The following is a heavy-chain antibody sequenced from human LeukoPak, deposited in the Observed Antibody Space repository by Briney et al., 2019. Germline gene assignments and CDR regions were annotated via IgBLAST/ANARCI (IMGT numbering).Heavy chain of an antibody. J-gene: IGHJ3*02. Sequence: PGGFLRLSCAASGFTFSSYSMNWVRQAPGKGLEWVSSISSSSSYIYYADSVKGRFTISRDNAKNSLYLQMNSLRAEDTAVYYCARDRISWPDAFDIWGQGTMVTGSS. CDR2: ISSSSSYI. V-gene: IGHV3-21*01. CDR1: GFTFSSYS. CDR3: ARDRISWPDAFDI. D-gene: IGHD6-13*01.